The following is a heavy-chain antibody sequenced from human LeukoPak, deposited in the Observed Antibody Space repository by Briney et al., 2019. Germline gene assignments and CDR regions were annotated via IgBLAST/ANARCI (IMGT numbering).Heavy chain of an antibody. V-gene: IGHV3-48*02. CDR2: ISSSSSTI. CDR3: ARDRSDYGDYFDH. D-gene: IGHD4-17*01. J-gene: IGHJ4*02. Sequence: GGSLRLSCAASGFTSSRYSMNWVRQAPGKGLEWVSFISSSSSTIHYTDSVKGRFTISRDNAKDSLYLQMNSLRDEDTAVYYCARDRSDYGDYFDHWGQGTLVTVSS. CDR1: GFTSSRYS.